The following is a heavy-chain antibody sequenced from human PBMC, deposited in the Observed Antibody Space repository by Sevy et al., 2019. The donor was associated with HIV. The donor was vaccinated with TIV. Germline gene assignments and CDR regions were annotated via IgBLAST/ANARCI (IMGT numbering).Heavy chain of an antibody. D-gene: IGHD3-10*01. V-gene: IGHV3-30-3*01. CDR1: GFTFSSYA. CDR3: ARAPNYYGSGRRGMDV. CDR2: ISYDGSNK. J-gene: IGHJ6*02. Sequence: GGSLRLSCAASGFTFSSYAMHWVRQAPGKGLEWVAAISYDGSNKYYADSVKGRFTISRDNSKNTLYLQMNSLRAEDTAVYYCARAPNYYGSGRRGMDVWGQGTTVTVSS.